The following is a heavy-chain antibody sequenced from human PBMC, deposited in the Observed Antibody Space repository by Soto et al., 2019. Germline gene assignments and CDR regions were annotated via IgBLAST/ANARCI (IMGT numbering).Heavy chain of an antibody. J-gene: IGHJ4*02. CDR2: INHSGST. CDR3: ARTYSSSWSPFEY. V-gene: IGHV4-34*01. CDR1: GGSFSGYY. D-gene: IGHD6-13*01. Sequence: QVQLQQWGAGLLKPSETLSLTCAVYGGSFSGYYWSWIRQPPGKGLEWIGEINHSGSTNYNPSLKSRVTISVDTSKNQFSLKLSSVTAAETAVYYCARTYSSSWSPFEYWGQGTLVTVSS.